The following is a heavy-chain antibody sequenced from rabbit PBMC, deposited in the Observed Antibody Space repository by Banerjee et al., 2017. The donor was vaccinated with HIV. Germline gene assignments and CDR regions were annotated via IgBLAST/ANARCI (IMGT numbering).Heavy chain of an antibody. D-gene: IGHD4-1*01. Sequence: QEQLEESGGDPVKPEGSLTLTCTASGFSLSSYAMLWVRQAPGKGLEWIGTIRSSGSTYSASWAKGRFTISKTSSTTVTLQMTSLTAADTATYFCTRGLVAGVLNLWGPGTLVTVS. CDR3: TRGLVAGVLNL. J-gene: IGHJ4*01. V-gene: IGHV1S45*01. CDR1: GFSLSSYA. CDR2: IRSSGST.